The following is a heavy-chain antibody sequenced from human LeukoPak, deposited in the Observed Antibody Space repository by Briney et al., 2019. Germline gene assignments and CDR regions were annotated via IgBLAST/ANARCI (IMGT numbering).Heavy chain of an antibody. V-gene: IGHV3-11*04. CDR2: ISSSGNTK. J-gene: IGHJ4*02. D-gene: IGHD6-19*01. CDR3: ARDGGSAWFFRY. Sequence: PGGSVRLSCAASGFTFSDYYMSWIRQAPGKGLEWVSYISSSGNTKYYTDSVKGRFTISRDNAKNSVYLQMNSLRVEDTAVYYCARDGGSAWFFRYWGQGTLVTVSS. CDR1: GFTFSDYY.